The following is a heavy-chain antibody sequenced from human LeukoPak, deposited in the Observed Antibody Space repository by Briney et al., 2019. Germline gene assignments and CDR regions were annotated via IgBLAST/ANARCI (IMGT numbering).Heavy chain of an antibody. J-gene: IGHJ2*01. D-gene: IGHD6-13*01. CDR3: AREWQQLVPRYFDP. V-gene: IGHV4-59*01. CDR2: IYYSGST. CDR1: GGSISTYY. Sequence: SETLSLTCTVSGGSISTYYWSWIRQPPGKGLEWIGYIYYSGSTNYNPSLKSRVTISIDTSRNQFSLRLSSVTAADTAVYYCAREWQQLVPRYFDPWGRGTLVTVSS.